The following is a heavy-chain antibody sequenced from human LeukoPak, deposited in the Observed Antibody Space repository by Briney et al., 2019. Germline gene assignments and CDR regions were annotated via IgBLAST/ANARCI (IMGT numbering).Heavy chain of an antibody. J-gene: IGHJ4*02. CDR2: INHSGST. V-gene: IGHV4-34*01. D-gene: IGHD3-10*01. CDR1: GGSFSGYY. Sequence: SETLSLTCAVYGGSFSGYYWSRIRQPPGKGLEWIGEINHSGSTNYNPSLKSRVTISVDTSKNQFSLKLSSVTAADTAVYYCARVTKLAKTYYYGSGSYYSRGFFDYWGQGTLVTVSS. CDR3: ARVTKLAKTYYYGSGSYYSRGFFDY.